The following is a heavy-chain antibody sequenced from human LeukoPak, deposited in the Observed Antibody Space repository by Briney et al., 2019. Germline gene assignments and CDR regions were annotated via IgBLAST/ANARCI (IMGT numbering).Heavy chain of an antibody. V-gene: IGHV1-18*01. Sequence: ASVNVSCKASGYTFTSFGISWVRQAPGQGLEWMGWITTYNGNTNYAQKVQGRVTITRDTSASTAYMELSSLRSEDTAVYYCARDYGSGSYNYYYYGMDVWGQGTTVTVSS. CDR2: ITTYNGNT. D-gene: IGHD3-10*01. CDR3: ARDYGSGSYNYYYYGMDV. J-gene: IGHJ6*02. CDR1: GYTFTSFG.